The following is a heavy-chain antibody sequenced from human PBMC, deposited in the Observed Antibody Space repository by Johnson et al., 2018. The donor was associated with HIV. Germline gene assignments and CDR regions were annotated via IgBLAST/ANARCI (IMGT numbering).Heavy chain of an antibody. V-gene: IGHV3-30*02. CDR3: ARDGSSSSWNAFDI. CDR1: GFTFSSYG. J-gene: IGHJ3*02. Sequence: VQLVESGGGVVQPGGSLRLSCAASGFTFSSYGMHWVRQAPGKGLEWVAFIRYDGSNKYYADSVKGRFTISRDNAKNSLYLQMNSLRAEDTAVYYCARDGSSSSWNAFDIWGQGTMVTVSS. D-gene: IGHD6-6*01. CDR2: IRYDGSNK.